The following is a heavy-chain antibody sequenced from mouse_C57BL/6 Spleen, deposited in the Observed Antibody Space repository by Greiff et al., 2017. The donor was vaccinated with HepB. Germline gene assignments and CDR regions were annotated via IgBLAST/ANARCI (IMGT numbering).Heavy chain of an antibody. CDR1: GYTFTSYW. CDR2: IHPNSGST. V-gene: IGHV1-64*01. Sequence: QVQLQQPGAELVKPGASVKLSCKASGYTFTSYWMHWVKQRPGQGLEWIGMIHPNSGSTNYNEKFKSKATLTVDKSSSTAYMQLSSLTSEDSAVYYGARGDYYGSSYAYYAMDYWGQGTSVTVSS. D-gene: IGHD1-1*01. J-gene: IGHJ4*01. CDR3: ARGDYYGSSYAYYAMDY.